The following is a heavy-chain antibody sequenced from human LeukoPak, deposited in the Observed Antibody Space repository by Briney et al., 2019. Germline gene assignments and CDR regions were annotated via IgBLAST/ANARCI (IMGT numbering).Heavy chain of an antibody. Sequence: GGSLRLSCAASGFTFTTYWMSWVRQAPGKGLEWVASIKQDGSEKFYVDSVKGRFAISRDNAKNSLSLQMNSLRAEDTAVYYCARERTYSSAWTPLDYFDYWGQGTLVTVSS. V-gene: IGHV3-7*01. J-gene: IGHJ4*02. CDR3: ARERTYSSAWTPLDYFDY. CDR2: IKQDGSEK. CDR1: GFTFTTYW. D-gene: IGHD6-19*01.